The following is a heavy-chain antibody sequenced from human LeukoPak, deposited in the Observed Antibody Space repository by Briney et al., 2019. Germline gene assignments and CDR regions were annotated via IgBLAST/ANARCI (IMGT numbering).Heavy chain of an antibody. CDR2: IVVGIGNT. Sequence: SVKVSCKASGFTPTSSAMRWVRHPREQRLEWIGWIVVGIGNTNYAQKFQEGVTITRDMSTSTAYMELSSLRSEDTAVYYCAAGDYGGNSFAFDMWGEGTMVTVSS. CDR1: GFTPTSSA. J-gene: IGHJ3*02. V-gene: IGHV1-58*02. D-gene: IGHD4-23*01. CDR3: AAGDYGGNSFAFDM.